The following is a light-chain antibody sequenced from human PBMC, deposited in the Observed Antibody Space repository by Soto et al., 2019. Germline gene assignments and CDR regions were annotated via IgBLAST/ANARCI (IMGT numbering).Light chain of an antibody. CDR3: QQYDGSPYT. V-gene: IGKV3-20*01. CDR1: QSVSSNY. CDR2: GAS. Sequence: EIVLAQSPGTLSLSPGERVTLSCRASQSVSSNYLAWYQQKPGQAPRLLIYGASSRATGIPDRFSGSGSGTDYTLTISRLEPEDFAVYCCQQYDGSPYTFGQGTKLEIK. J-gene: IGKJ2*01.